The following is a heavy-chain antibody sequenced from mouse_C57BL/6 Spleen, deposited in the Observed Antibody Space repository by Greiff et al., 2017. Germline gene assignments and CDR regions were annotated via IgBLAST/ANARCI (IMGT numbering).Heavy chain of an antibody. CDR3: ARDYGPWFAY. CDR2: ISSGSSSI. CDR1: GFTFSDYG. D-gene: IGHD1-2*01. V-gene: IGHV5-17*01. Sequence: EVKLMESGGGLVKPGGSLKLSCAASGFTFSDYGMHWVRQAPGKGLEWVAYISSGSSSIYYADTVKGRVTISRDNAKNTLFLQMTSLRSEDTAMYYCARDYGPWFAYWGKGTLVTVSA. J-gene: IGHJ3*01.